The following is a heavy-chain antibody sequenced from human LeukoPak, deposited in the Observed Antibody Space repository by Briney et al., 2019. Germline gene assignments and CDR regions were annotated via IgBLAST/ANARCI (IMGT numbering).Heavy chain of an antibody. CDR1: GYTFTGYY. V-gene: IGHV1-2*06. J-gene: IGHJ5*02. CDR2: TNPNSGDA. CDR3: ARDSTHTT. Sequence: ASVKVSCKASGYTFTGYYLHWVRQAPGQGLEWVGRTNPNSGDADYAQKFQGRVTMTRDTSISTAFMEVSRLRSDDTAVYYCARDSTHTTWGQGTQVTVSS.